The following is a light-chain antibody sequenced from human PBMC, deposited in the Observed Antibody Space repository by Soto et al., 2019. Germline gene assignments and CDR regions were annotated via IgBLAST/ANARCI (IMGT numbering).Light chain of an antibody. V-gene: IGLV2-18*02. CDR3: SSYTSSSTLV. CDR1: SSDVGSYNR. J-gene: IGLJ2*01. CDR2: EVS. Sequence: QSALTQPPSVSGSPGQSVTISCTGTSSDVGSYNRVSWYQQPPGTAPKLMIYEVSNRPSRVPDRFSGSKSGNTASLTISGLQAEDGADYYCSSYTSSSTLVFGGGTKLTVL.